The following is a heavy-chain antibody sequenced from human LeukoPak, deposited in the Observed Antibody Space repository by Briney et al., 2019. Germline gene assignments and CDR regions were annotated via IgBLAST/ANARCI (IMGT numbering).Heavy chain of an antibody. J-gene: IGHJ4*02. CDR1: GFTFSSYA. Sequence: HPGRSLRLSCAASGFTFSSYAMHWVRQAPGKGLEWVAVISYDGSNKYYADSVKGRFTISRDNSKNTLYLQMNSLRAEDTAVYYCARDRSVVTLGPHYWGQGTLVTVSS. V-gene: IGHV3-30*01. CDR2: ISYDGSNK. CDR3: ARDRSVVTLGPHY. D-gene: IGHD4-23*01.